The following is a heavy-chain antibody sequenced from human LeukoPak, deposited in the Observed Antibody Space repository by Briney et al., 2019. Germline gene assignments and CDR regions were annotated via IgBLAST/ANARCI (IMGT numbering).Heavy chain of an antibody. CDR3: AKDRRTYDSSGYLDY. J-gene: IGHJ4*02. D-gene: IGHD3-22*01. V-gene: IGHV3-21*01. Sequence: GGSLRLSCAASGFTFSTYSMNWVRQAPGKGLEWVSSISSSSSYIYYADSVKGRFTISRDNAKNTLYLQMNSLRAEDTAVYYCAKDRRTYDSSGYLDYWGQGTLVTVSS. CDR2: ISSSSSYI. CDR1: GFTFSTYS.